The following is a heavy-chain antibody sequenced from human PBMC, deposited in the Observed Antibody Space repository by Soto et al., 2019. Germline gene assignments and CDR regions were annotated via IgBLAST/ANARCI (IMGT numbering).Heavy chain of an antibody. CDR2: ITSSATTI. CDR1: GFALSDYY. D-gene: IGHD4-4*01. CDR3: ARDLLPTSATEDYFYYGMDV. J-gene: IGHJ6*02. V-gene: IGHV3-11*01. Sequence: PGGSLRLSCAGSGFALSDYYMNWIRQAPGKGLEWVAYITSSATTIFYADSVKGRFTISRDNAKNSLYLQMSSLTAEDTAVYYCARDLLPTSATEDYFYYGMDVWGQGTTVTVSS.